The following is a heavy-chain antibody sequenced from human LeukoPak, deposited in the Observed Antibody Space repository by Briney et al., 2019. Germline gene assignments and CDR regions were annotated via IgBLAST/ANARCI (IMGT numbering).Heavy chain of an antibody. D-gene: IGHD4-17*01. CDR3: ARDDLTVTLDY. CDR2: ISSSSSYI. J-gene: IGHJ4*02. V-gene: IGHV3-21*01. CDR1: GFTFSSYS. Sequence: GGSLRLSCAASGFTFSSYSMNWVRQAPGKGPEWVSSISSSSSYIYYADSVKGRFTISRDNAKNSLYLQMNSLRAEDTAVYYCARDDLTVTLDYWGQGTLVTVSS.